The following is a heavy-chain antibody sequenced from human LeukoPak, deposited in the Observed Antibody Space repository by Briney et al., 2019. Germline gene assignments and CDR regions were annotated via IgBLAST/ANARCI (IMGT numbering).Heavy chain of an antibody. CDR2: IYHSGRT. CDR3: ARHWGFSYMDV. D-gene: IGHD3-16*01. Sequence: PSETLSLTCTVSGYSISSGYYWGWIRQPPGKGLEWIGSIYHSGRTFYNPSLKSRVTISVDTSKNQFSLKLSSVTAADTAVYYCARHWGFSYMDVWGKGTTVTISS. V-gene: IGHV4-38-2*02. J-gene: IGHJ6*03. CDR1: GYSISSGYY.